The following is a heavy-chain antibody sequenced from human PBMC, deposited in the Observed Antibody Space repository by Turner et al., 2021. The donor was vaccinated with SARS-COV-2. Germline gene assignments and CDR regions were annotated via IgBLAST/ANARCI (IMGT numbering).Heavy chain of an antibody. Sequence: QVQLQESGPGQVKPSATLSLTCTVSGASISGSYWSWVRQPPGKGLEWIGYIHFSGTTNYNPSLRSRVTISLDTSKSQFSLHLRSVTAADTAVYYCTRELGYCSDGSCRFEYDYWGQGTLVTVSS. CDR2: IHFSGTT. V-gene: IGHV4-59*01. D-gene: IGHD2-15*01. CDR1: GASISGSY. CDR3: TRELGYCSDGSCRFEYDY. J-gene: IGHJ4*02.